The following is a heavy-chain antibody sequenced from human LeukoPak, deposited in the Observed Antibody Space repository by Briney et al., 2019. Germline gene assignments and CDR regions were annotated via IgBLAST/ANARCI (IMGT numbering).Heavy chain of an antibody. J-gene: IGHJ6*02. CDR1: GGSISSSNYY. D-gene: IGHD2-2*02. CDR2: IYYSGNT. V-gene: IGHV4-39*07. CDR3: ARGGPVDIVVVPAAIPRLYGMDV. Sequence: PSEALSLTCAVSGGSISSSNYYWGWIRQPPGQGLEWIGSIYYSGNTYYNPSLKSRVTISVDTSKNQFSLKLSSVTAADTAVYYCARGGPVDIVVVPAAIPRLYGMDVWGQGTTVTVSS.